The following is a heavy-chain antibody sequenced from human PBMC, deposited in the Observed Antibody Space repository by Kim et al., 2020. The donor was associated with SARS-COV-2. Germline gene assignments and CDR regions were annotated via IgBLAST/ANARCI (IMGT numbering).Heavy chain of an antibody. D-gene: IGHD3-3*01. CDR3: AKVPSYDFRGSYYMFDY. CDR2: IVGGGGR. V-gene: IGHV3-23*01. Sequence: GGSLRLSCAASGFSFISYAMAWVRQAPGKGLEWVSGIVGGGGRLYAASVKGRFIISRDNSKNTLYLQMNSLRAEDTAVYYCAKVPSYDFRGSYYMFDYWGQGTLVTVSS. CDR1: GFSFISYA. J-gene: IGHJ4*02.